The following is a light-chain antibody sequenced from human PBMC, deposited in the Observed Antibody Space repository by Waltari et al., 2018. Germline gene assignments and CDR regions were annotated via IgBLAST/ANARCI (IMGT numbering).Light chain of an antibody. Sequence: EILLTQSPATLSLSPGERATLSCRASQSVSSYLAWYRQKPGQAPRLLIYDASNRATGIPPRFSGSGSGTDFTLTISRLEPEDFAVYYCQQRSNWPITFGPGTKVDIK. CDR3: QQRSNWPIT. CDR2: DAS. V-gene: IGKV3-11*01. CDR1: QSVSSY. J-gene: IGKJ3*01.